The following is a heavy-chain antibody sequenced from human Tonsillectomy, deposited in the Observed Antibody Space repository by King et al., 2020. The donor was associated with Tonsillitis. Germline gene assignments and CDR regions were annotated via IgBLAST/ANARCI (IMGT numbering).Heavy chain of an antibody. D-gene: IGHD6-19*01. Sequence: QLVESGGGVVQPGRALRLSCAASGFTFSSYALHWVRQAPGKGLEWVAIISADGGNKYYGDSVKGRFTISRDNSKNTLYLQMNSLRAEDTAVYYCAREWQQWLVPDSWGQGTLVTVSS. J-gene: IGHJ4*02. CDR1: GFTFSSYA. CDR3: AREWQQWLVPDS. CDR2: ISADGGNK. V-gene: IGHV3-30*04.